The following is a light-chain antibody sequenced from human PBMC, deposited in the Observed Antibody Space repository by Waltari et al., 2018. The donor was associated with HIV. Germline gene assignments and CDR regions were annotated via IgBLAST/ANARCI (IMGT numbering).Light chain of an antibody. Sequence: QSALTQPPSASGSLGQSVTISCTGTGSDVGGYEYVSWYQHHPDKAPKLIIYEVNKRPSGVPDRFSGSKSDNTASLTVAGLQDDDEAHYYCASYGDTNRVLFGGGTRVTVL. CDR2: EVN. CDR1: GSDVGGYEY. V-gene: IGLV2-8*01. CDR3: ASYGDTNRVL. J-gene: IGLJ6*01.